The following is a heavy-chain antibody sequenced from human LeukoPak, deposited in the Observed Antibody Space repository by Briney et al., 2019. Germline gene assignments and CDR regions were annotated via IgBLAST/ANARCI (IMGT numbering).Heavy chain of an antibody. CDR2: IYHSGRT. V-gene: IGHV4-34*01. CDR3: ARRTASENSSSLAISSYYMDV. D-gene: IGHD6-6*01. Sequence: SETLSLTCAVYGGSFSCYYWSWIRQPPGKGVELIGKIYHSGRTNYHPSLKSRATISVDTHKKQFSLKVRSVTAADTAVYHCARRTASENSSSLAISSYYMDVWGKGTTVTVSS. CDR1: GGSFSCYY. J-gene: IGHJ6*03.